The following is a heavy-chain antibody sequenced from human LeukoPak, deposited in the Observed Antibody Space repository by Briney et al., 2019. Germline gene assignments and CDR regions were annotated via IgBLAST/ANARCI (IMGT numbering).Heavy chain of an antibody. CDR2: ISGNSGST. D-gene: IGHD3-10*01. Sequence: GGSLRLSCAATGFTFNNYAMSWVRQTPGKGLEWVSAISGNSGSTYYADSVKGRFTISRDNSRNTLYLQMNSLRAEDTAVYYCAREISGDTNFDQWGQGTLVTVSS. CDR1: GFTFNNYA. CDR3: AREISGDTNFDQ. V-gene: IGHV3-23*01. J-gene: IGHJ4*02.